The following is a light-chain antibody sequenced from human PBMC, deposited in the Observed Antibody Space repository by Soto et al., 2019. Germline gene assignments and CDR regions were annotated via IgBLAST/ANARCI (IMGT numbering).Light chain of an antibody. Sequence: DIQMTQSPSTLSASVGDRVTITCRASQSISNWLAWLQQKPGKAPKVLIFDASSLGSGVPSRFSGSGSGTEFTLTISSLQPDDFGNYYCQQYNSYSPWTFGQGTKV. V-gene: IGKV1-5*01. CDR1: QSISNW. J-gene: IGKJ1*01. CDR3: QQYNSYSPWT. CDR2: DAS.